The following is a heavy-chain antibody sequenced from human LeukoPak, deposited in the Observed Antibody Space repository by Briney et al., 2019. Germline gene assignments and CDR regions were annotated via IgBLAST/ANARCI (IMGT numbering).Heavy chain of an antibody. J-gene: IGHJ4*02. CDR3: ARDGDYGDYIDY. CDR1: GLTFSSYS. Sequence: GGSLRLSCAASGLTFSSYSMNWVRQAPGKGLEWVSSISSSSSYIYYADSVKGRFTISRDNAKNSLYLQMNSLRAEDTAVYYCARDGDYGDYIDYWGQGTLVTVYS. D-gene: IGHD4-17*01. CDR2: ISSSSSYI. V-gene: IGHV3-21*01.